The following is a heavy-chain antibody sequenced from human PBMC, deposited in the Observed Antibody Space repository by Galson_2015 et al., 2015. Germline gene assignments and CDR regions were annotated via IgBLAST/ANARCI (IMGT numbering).Heavy chain of an antibody. CDR1: GFTFSSYA. Sequence: SLRLSCAASGFTFSSYAMSWVRQAPGKGLEWVSAISGSGGSTYYADSVKGRFTISRDNSKNTLYLQMNSLRAEDTAVYYCANAYSDCSSTSCYDWGFDYWGQGTLVTVSS. D-gene: IGHD2-2*01. J-gene: IGHJ4*02. V-gene: IGHV3-23*01. CDR3: ANAYSDCSSTSCYDWGFDY. CDR2: ISGSGGST.